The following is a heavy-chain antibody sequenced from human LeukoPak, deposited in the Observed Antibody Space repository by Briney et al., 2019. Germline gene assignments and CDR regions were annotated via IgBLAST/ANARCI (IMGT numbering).Heavy chain of an antibody. V-gene: IGHV4-61*01. D-gene: IGHD3-10*01. CDR1: GGSVSSGSYY. J-gene: IGHJ4*02. CDR3: ARDGEGAIFVY. CDR2: IYYSGST. Sequence: SETLSLTCTVSGGSVSSGSYYWSWIRQPPGKGLEWIGYIYYSGSTNYNPSLKSRVTISVDTSKNQFSLKLSSVTAADTAVYYCARDGEGAIFVYWGQGTLVTVSS.